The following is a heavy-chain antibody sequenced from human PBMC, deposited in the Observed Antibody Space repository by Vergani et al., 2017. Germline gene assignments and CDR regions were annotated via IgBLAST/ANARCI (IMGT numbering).Heavy chain of an antibody. V-gene: IGHV4-34*01. CDR2: INHSGST. D-gene: IGHD6-19*01. Sequence: QVQLQQWGAGLLKPSETLSLTCAVYGGSFSGYYWSWIRQPPGKGLEWIGEINHSGSTNYNPSLKSRFTISVDTSKNQFSLKLSSVTAADTAVYYCARDSSGLYYMDVWGKGTTVTVSS. CDR1: GGSFSGYY. J-gene: IGHJ6*03. CDR3: ARDSSGLYYMDV.